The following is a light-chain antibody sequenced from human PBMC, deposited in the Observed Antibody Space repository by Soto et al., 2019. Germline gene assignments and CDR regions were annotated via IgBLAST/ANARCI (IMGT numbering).Light chain of an antibody. V-gene: IGKV1-5*03. J-gene: IGKJ3*01. CDR3: QHYTTYSVT. CDR1: QSISTW. CDR2: WAS. Sequence: DIHMTQSPATLSASVGDRVTITCRASQSISTWLAWYQQKPGKAPKLLIYWASSLESGVPSRFSGSGSGTDFTLTISSLQPDDFATYYCQHYTTYSVTFGPGTKVDIK.